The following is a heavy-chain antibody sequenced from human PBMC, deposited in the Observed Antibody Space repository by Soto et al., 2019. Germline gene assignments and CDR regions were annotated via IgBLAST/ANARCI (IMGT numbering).Heavy chain of an antibody. Sequence: SETLSLTCSVSGGSVTSGSYYWSWIRQSPGKGLECIGYVFQGANTDYNPSLKGRVTISVDTSRNQFSLDLTSVTAADTAVYYCATALGPTTGIDYWGQGTLVTVSS. CDR1: GGSVTSGSYY. D-gene: IGHD2-8*02. CDR2: VFQGANT. J-gene: IGHJ4*02. V-gene: IGHV4-61*01. CDR3: ATALGPTTGIDY.